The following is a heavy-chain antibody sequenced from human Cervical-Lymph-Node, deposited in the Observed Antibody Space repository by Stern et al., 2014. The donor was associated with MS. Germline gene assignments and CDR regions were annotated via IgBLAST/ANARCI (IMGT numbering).Heavy chain of an antibody. V-gene: IGHV4-39*01. Sequence: QVQLQESGPGVVKASETLSLTCIVSGGSISTRGTYWGWIRQSPGKGLEWIGIVYYTGSTFYNPSLASRVTISVDTSQNQFSLKRSSVTAAETAVYYCARSSTRGGNYYFDDWGQGTLVTVSS. CDR3: ARSSTRGGNYYFDD. CDR2: VYYTGST. J-gene: IGHJ4*02. CDR1: GGSISTRGTY. D-gene: IGHD4-23*01.